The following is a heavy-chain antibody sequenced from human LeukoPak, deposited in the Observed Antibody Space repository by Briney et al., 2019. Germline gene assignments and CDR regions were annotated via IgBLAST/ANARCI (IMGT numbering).Heavy chain of an antibody. V-gene: IGHV1-18*01. CDR1: GYTFTSYG. CDR2: ISAYNGNT. D-gene: IGHD3-9*01. J-gene: IGHJ5*02. Sequence: ASVKVSFKASGYTFTSYGISWVRQAPGQGLEWMGWISAYNGNTNYAQKLQGRVTMTTDTSTSTAYMELRSLRSDDTAVYYCARSAYYDILTGYYSWFDPWGQGTLVTVSS. CDR3: ARSAYYDILTGYYSWFDP.